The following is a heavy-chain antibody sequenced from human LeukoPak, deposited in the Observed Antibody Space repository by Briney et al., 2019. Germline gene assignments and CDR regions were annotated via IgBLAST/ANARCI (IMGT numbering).Heavy chain of an antibody. Sequence: PSETLSLTCTVSGGSISSYYWSWIRQPPGKGLEWIGYIYYSGSTNYNPSLKSRVTISVDTSKNQFSLKLSSVTAADTAVYYCARSVVPAAMSWFDPWGQGTLVTVSS. CDR3: ARSVVPAAMSWFDP. V-gene: IGHV4-59*01. CDR1: GGSISSYY. D-gene: IGHD2-2*01. J-gene: IGHJ5*02. CDR2: IYYSGST.